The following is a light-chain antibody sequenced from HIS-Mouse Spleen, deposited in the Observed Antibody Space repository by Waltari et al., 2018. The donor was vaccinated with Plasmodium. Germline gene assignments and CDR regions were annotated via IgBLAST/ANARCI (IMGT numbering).Light chain of an antibody. CDR1: SDINVGSYN. CDR3: MIWPSNASGV. J-gene: IGLJ3*02. V-gene: IGLV5-37*01. CDR2: YYSDSDK. Sequence: QPVLTQPPSSSASPGESARLTCTLPSDINVGSYNIYCYQPTPGSPPRSLLYYYSDSDKGQGAGVPSRFSGSKDASANTGILLISGLQSEDEADYYCMIWPSNASGVFGGGTKLTVL.